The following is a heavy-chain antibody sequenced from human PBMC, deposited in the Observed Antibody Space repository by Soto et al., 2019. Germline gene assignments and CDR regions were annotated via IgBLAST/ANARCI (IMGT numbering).Heavy chain of an antibody. J-gene: IGHJ5*01. Sequence: QLQLQASGPGLVKPAETLSLSCTVSGGSISTSSYSWGWIRRPPGKGLEWIGSIYYSGSTYYNPLLTRRVTMSVDTSQSRFPLKLSSVPASDTAVYYCAGHPHCVAADTNRWFEACGPGTLVTVSS. V-gene: IGHV4-39*01. CDR1: GGSISTSSYS. D-gene: IGHD6-25*01. CDR3: AGHPHCVAADTNRWFEA. CDR2: IYYSGST.